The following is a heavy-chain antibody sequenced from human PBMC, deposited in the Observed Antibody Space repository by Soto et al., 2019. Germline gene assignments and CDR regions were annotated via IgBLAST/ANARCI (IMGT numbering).Heavy chain of an antibody. V-gene: IGHV3-66*01. CDR2: IYSGGST. Sequence: EVQLVESGGGLVQPGGSLRLSCAASGFTVRSNYMSWVRQAPGKGLEWVSVIYSGGSTYYADSVKGRFTISRDNSKNTLYLHMNSLRAEDTAVYYCARDPGYYGGSDYWGQGTLVTVSS. CDR1: GFTVRSNY. J-gene: IGHJ4*02. CDR3: ARDPGYYGGSDY. D-gene: IGHD3-22*01.